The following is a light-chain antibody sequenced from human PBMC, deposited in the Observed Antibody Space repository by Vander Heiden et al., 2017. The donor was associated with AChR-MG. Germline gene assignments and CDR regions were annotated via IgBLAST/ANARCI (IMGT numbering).Light chain of an antibody. CDR1: DLGEKY. CDR3: QAWDSTTWV. J-gene: IGLJ3*02. V-gene: IGLV3-1*01. CDR2: QDS. Sequence: SYALTQPPSVSVSPGQTANITCSGDDLGEKYASWYQQKPGQSPVVVLFQDSLRPSGIPECFYGSNSGTTAALTISGTQAAEDAFYYSQAWDSTTWVFGGGTKLTVL.